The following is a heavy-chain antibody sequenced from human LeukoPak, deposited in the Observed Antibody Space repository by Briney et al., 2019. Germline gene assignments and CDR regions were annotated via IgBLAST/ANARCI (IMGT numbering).Heavy chain of an antibody. J-gene: IGHJ3*02. CDR3: GRFGELGLWAFDI. CDR2: IYYSGST. Sequence: KPSETLSLTCTVSGGSISSSSYYWGWIRQPPGKGLEWIGSIYYSGSTYYNPSLKSRVTISVDTSKNQFSLKLSSVTAADTAVYYCGRFGELGLWAFDIWGQGTMVTVSS. D-gene: IGHD3-10*01. CDR1: GGSISSSSYY. V-gene: IGHV4-39*07.